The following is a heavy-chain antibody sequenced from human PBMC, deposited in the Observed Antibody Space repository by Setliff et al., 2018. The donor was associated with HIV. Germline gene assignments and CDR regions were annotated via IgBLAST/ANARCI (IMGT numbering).Heavy chain of an antibody. CDR2: IYYSGST. CDR1: GGSISSSSYY. J-gene: IGHJ5*02. CDR3: ARGVVVAATRWFDP. V-gene: IGHV4-61*05. Sequence: PSETLSLTCTVSGGSISSSSYYWGWIRQPPGKGLEWIGYIYYSGSTNYNPSLKSRVTISVDTSKNQFSLKLSSVTAADTAVYYCARGVVVAATRWFDPWGQGTLVTVST. D-gene: IGHD2-15*01.